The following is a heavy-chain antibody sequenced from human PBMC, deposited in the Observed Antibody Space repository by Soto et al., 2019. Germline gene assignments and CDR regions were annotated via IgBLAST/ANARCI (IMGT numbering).Heavy chain of an antibody. CDR3: AITGAGYYIV. CDR2: IFSADNT. J-gene: IGHJ4*02. CDR1: GFTASSNY. D-gene: IGHD3-3*01. V-gene: IGHV3-53*01. Sequence: GGSLRLSCAASGFTASSNYLSWVRQAPGKGLEWVSVIFSADNTHYADSVKGRFTISRDNSKNTAFLQMNSLRAEDTAVYYCAITGAGYYIVWGQGTPVTVSS.